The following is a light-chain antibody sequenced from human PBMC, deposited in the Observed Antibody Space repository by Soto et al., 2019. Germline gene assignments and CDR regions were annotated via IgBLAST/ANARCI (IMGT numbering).Light chain of an antibody. Sequence: EIVLTQSPATLSLSPGERATLSCRASQSVSSYLAWYQQKPGQAPRLLIYDASNRATGVPARLSGSGSGTDFTLTISSPQPEDVVVDYCQQRCNWPFNFGGWTKVEIK. V-gene: IGKV3-11*01. J-gene: IGKJ4*01. CDR1: QSVSSY. CDR2: DAS. CDR3: QQRCNWPFN.